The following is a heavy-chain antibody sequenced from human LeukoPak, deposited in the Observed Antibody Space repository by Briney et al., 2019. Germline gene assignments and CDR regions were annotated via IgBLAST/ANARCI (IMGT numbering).Heavy chain of an antibody. D-gene: IGHD3-3*01. CDR2: IYYSGST. CDR3: ARGDYDFWSGYYALDY. V-gene: IGHV4-59*09. J-gene: IGHJ4*02. Sequence: IYYSGSTNYNPSLKSRVTISVDTSKNQFSLKLSSVTAADTAVYYCARGDYDFWSGYYALDYWGQGTLVTVSS.